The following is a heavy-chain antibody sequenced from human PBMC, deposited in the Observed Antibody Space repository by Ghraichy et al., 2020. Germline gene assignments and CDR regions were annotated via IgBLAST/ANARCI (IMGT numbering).Heavy chain of an antibody. D-gene: IGHD2-21*02. CDR3: ARSSDFARALRY. CDR2: INHSGST. J-gene: IGHJ4*02. V-gene: IGHV4-34*01. Sequence: SQTLSLTCAVYGGSFSGYYWSWIRQSPGKGLEWIGEINHSGSTNYNPSLKSRVPISVDTSKNQFSLKLSSVTAADTAVYYCARSSDFARALRYWGQGTLVTVSS. CDR1: GGSFSGYY.